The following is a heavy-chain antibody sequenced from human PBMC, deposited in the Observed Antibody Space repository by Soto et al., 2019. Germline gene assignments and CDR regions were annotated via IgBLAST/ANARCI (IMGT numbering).Heavy chain of an antibody. CDR3: SRILVGATPHIGFDX. D-gene: IGHD2-15*01. J-gene: IGHJ4*02. V-gene: IGHV4-39*02. Sequence: ENLSLTCTVSGGSIKNGDYFWGWIRQPPGKGLELIGSVHSSGGTYYDSSLSGRVTISIDTSNNHFSLNLISVTAADTAFYLCSRILVGATPHIGFDXLGQGTPVTVSX. CDR1: GGSIKNGDYF. CDR2: VHSSGGT.